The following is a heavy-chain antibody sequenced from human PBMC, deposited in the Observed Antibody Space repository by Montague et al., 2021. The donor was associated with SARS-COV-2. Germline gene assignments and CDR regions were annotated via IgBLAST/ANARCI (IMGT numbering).Heavy chain of an antibody. J-gene: IGHJ5*02. CDR1: VSWYTGAD. V-gene: IGHV4-34*01. D-gene: IGHD7-27*01. Sequence: SETLSLTCSRLVSWYTGADWTSTRLYSSHTLNSYGVFSHRGKTSYNPSLQSRLTMSVDTYKKQFSLRLSSVTAADTAVYFCAKGSHIYETRGLRTGWFDPWGQGTLVTVSS. CDR3: AKGSHIYETRGLRTGWFDP. CDR2: FSHRGKT.